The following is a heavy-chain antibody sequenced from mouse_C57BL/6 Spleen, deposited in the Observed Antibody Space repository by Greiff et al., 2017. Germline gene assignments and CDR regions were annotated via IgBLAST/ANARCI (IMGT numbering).Heavy chain of an antibody. CDR2: IYPGDGDT. CDR3: ARGYGGASWFAY. D-gene: IGHD2-2*01. CDR1: GYAFSSYW. V-gene: IGHV1-80*01. J-gene: IGHJ3*01. Sequence: QVHVKQSGAELVKPGASVKISCKASGYAFSSYWMNWVKQRPGKGLEWIGQIYPGDGDTNYNGKFKGKATLTADKSSSTAYMQLSSLTSEDSAVYFCARGYGGASWFAYWGQGTLVTVSA.